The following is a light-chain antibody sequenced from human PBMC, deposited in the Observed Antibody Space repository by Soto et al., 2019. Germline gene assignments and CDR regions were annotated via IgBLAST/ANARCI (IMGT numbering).Light chain of an antibody. J-gene: IGKJ1*01. CDR2: GAS. Sequence: EIVMTQSPATLSVSPGERATLSCRASQSVSSNLAWYQQKPGQAPRLLIYGASTRATGIPARFSGSGSGTELTPTISSLQSEDFSVYYCQQYNNWPRGTFGQGTKVEIK. V-gene: IGKV3-15*01. CDR3: QQYNNWPRGT. CDR1: QSVSSN.